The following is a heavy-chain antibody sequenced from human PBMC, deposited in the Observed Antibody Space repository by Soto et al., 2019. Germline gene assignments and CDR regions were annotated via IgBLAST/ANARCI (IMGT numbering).Heavy chain of an antibody. CDR1: GFTFSVYA. V-gene: IGHV3-23*01. Sequence: WSLRLSCAASGFTFSVYAMSWVRQAPGKGLEWVSAISSNGGRTFYADSLRGRFTISRDNSKSALYLQMNNLRAEDTAIYYCAKYSELPYEAYLQQWGQGTLVTVSS. CDR2: ISSNGGRT. J-gene: IGHJ1*01. D-gene: IGHD1-7*01. CDR3: AKYSELPYEAYLQQ.